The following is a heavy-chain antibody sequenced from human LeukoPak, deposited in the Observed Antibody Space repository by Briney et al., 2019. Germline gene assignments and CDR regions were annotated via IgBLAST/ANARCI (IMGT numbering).Heavy chain of an antibody. D-gene: IGHD2-2*01. Sequence: GGSLRLSCAASGFTFSSYAMHWVRQAPGKGLEWVAVISYDGSNKYYADSVKGRFTISRDNSKNTLYLQMNSLRAEDTAVYYCARDRSSTLTGWFDPWGQGTLVTVSS. V-gene: IGHV3-30*01. CDR2: ISYDGSNK. J-gene: IGHJ5*02. CDR1: GFTFSSYA. CDR3: ARDRSSTLTGWFDP.